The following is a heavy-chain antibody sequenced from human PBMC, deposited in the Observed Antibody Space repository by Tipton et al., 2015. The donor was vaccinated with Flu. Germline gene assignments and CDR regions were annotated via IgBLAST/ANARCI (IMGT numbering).Heavy chain of an antibody. CDR2: IYSGGST. Sequence: SLRLSCAASGFTVSSNYMNWVRQAPGKGLEWVSVIYSGGSTYYADSVKGRFTISRDNSKNTLYLQMNSLRAEDTAVYYCARDHTPDNSINDAFDIWGQGTMVTVSS. V-gene: IGHV3-53*01. CDR1: GFTVSSNY. D-gene: IGHD2-21*01. J-gene: IGHJ3*02. CDR3: ARDHTPDNSINDAFDI.